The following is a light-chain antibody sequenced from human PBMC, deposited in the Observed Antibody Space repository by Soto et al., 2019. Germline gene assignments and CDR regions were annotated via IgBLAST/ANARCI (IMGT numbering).Light chain of an antibody. V-gene: IGKV1-5*01. Sequence: DIQMTQSPSTLSASVGDRVTITCRASQSISSWLAWHQQKPGKAPKLLIYDASSLESGVPSRFGGSGSGTEFTLTISSLQPDDFATYYCQQYNSYSTFGQGTKV. CDR2: DAS. CDR1: QSISSW. CDR3: QQYNSYST. J-gene: IGKJ1*01.